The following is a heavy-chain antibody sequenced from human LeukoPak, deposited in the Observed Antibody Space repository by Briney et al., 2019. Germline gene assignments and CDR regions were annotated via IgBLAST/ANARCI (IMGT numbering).Heavy chain of an antibody. V-gene: IGHV4-59*08. CDR1: GASISSYS. CDR3: ARQHEYYFNV. Sequence: SETLSLTCTASGASISSYSGSWIRQPPGKGLEWIGYFYYSGDTNYNPSLKSRATTSVDRSKNQFFLKLTSVTAADTAVYYCARQHEYYFNVWGQGTVVTVSS. J-gene: IGHJ4*02. D-gene: IGHD2/OR15-2a*01. CDR2: FYYSGDT.